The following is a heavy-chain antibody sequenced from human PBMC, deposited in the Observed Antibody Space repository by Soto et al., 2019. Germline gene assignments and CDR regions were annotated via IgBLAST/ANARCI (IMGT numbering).Heavy chain of an antibody. V-gene: IGHV4-4*02. J-gene: IGHJ3*02. CDR2: IYHIGST. CDR3: ARDIREYSRPQPDAFDI. D-gene: IGHD6-6*01. Sequence: PSETLSLTCAVSGGSISSSNWWSWVRQPPGKGLEWIGEIYHIGSTNYNPSLKSRVTISVDKSKNQFSLKLSSVTAADTAVYYCARDIREYSRPQPDAFDIWGQGTMVTVSS. CDR1: GGSISSSNW.